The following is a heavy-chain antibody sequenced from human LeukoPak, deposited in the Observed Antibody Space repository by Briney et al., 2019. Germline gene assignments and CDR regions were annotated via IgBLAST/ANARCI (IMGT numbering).Heavy chain of an antibody. J-gene: IGHJ4*02. D-gene: IGHD5-18*01. CDR1: GFTFSSYI. CDR3: ARVYSYGVNDC. CDR2: IYSGGST. V-gene: IGHV3-66*01. Sequence: PGGSLRLSCAASGFTFSSYIMNWVRQAPGKGLEWVSVIYSGGSTYYADSVKGRFTISRDNSKNTLYLQMNSLRAEDTAVYYCARVYSYGVNDCWGQGTLVTVSS.